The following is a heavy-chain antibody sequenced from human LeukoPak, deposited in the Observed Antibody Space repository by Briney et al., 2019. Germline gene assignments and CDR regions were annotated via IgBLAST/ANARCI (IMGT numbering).Heavy chain of an antibody. J-gene: IGHJ4*02. D-gene: IGHD2-2*01. CDR3: ARDLSYPLYYFDY. CDR2: LYTSGST. CDR1: GGSISSYS. Sequence: SETLSLTCTVSGGSISSYSWSWIRQPAGKGLEWLGRLYTSGSTNYNPSVTSRVTMSLDTSKNQFSLKMKYVTAADTAVYYCARDLSYPLYYFDYWGQGTLVTVSS. V-gene: IGHV4-4*07.